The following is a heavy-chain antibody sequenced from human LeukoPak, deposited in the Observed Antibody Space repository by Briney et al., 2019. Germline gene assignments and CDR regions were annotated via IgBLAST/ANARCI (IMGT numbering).Heavy chain of an antibody. J-gene: IGHJ4*02. V-gene: IGHV1-18*01. Sequence: ASVKVSCKASGYTFTNYAMNWVRQAPGQGLEWMGWISAYNGNTNYAQKLQGRVTMTTDTSTSTAYMELRSLRSDDTAVYYCARGVVVGGFDYWGQGTLVTVSS. D-gene: IGHD1-26*01. CDR3: ARGVVVGGFDY. CDR2: ISAYNGNT. CDR1: GYTFTNYA.